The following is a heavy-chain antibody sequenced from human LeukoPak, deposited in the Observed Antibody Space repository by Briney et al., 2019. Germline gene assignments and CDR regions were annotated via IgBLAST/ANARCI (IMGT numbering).Heavy chain of an antibody. CDR2: ISSSSSYI. D-gene: IGHD1-26*01. V-gene: IGHV3-21*01. CDR3: AREWEGGAFDI. CDR1: GFTFSSYS. J-gene: IGHJ3*02. Sequence: GGSLRLSCAASGFTFSSYSMNWVRQAPGKGLEWVSSISSSSSYIYYADSVKGRFTISRDNAKNSLYLQMNSLRAEDTAVYYCAREWEGGAFDIWGQGTMVTVSS.